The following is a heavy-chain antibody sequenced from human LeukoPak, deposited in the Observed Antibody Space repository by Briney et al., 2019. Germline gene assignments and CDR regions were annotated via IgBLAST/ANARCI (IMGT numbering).Heavy chain of an antibody. CDR3: AMEVDMRSANWFDP. CDR1: GFTFSSYW. CDR2: INSDGSST. J-gene: IGHJ5*02. V-gene: IGHV3-74*01. D-gene: IGHD3-9*01. Sequence: GGSLRLSCAASGFTFSSYWMHWVRQAPGKGLVWVSRINSDGSSTSYADSVKGRCTLSRDTAKNTLYLQMNSLRAEDTAVYYCAMEVDMRSANWFDPWGQGTLVTVSA.